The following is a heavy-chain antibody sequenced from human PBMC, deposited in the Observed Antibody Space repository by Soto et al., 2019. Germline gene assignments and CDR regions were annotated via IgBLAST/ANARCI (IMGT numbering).Heavy chain of an antibody. CDR1: GGSISSGYYY. V-gene: IGHV4-30-4*01. CDR3: ASSSLYGMDV. J-gene: IGHJ6*02. Sequence: SETLSLTCSVSGGSISSGYYYWSWIRQPPGKGLEWIGNIYYSGNTYYNPSLKSRLIISIDTSKNQLSLKVGSVTAADTAVYYWASSSLYGMDVWGQGTTVTVSS. CDR2: IYYSGNT.